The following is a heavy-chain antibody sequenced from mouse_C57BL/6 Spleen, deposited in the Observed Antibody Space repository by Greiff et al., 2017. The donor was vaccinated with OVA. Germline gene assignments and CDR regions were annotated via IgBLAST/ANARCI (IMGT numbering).Heavy chain of an antibody. Sequence: VQLQQSGAELVRPGASVKLSCKASGYTFTDYYINWVKQRPGQGLEWIARINPGSGNTNYNEKFKGKATLTADKSSSTAYMQLRSLTIAESAANVCARYGKDEKYYEMDYWGKGTTVTVS. CDR3: ARYGKDEKYYEMDY. D-gene: IGHD2-1*01. V-gene: IGHV1-76*01. CDR1: GYTFTDYY. J-gene: IGHJ4*01. CDR2: INPGSGNT.